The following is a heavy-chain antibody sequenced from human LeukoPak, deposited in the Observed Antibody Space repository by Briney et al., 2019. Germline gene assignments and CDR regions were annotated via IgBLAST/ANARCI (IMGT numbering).Heavy chain of an antibody. J-gene: IGHJ4*02. CDR3: TTDHTVAGGPYFDY. CDR2: IKSKTDGGTT. Sequence: GGSLRLSCAASGFTFSNAWMSWVRQAPGKGLEWVGRIKSKTDGGTTDYAAPVKGRFTISRDDSKNTLYLQMYSLKTEDTAVYYCTTDHTVAGGPYFDYWGQGTLVTVSS. V-gene: IGHV3-15*01. D-gene: IGHD6-19*01. CDR1: GFTFSNAW.